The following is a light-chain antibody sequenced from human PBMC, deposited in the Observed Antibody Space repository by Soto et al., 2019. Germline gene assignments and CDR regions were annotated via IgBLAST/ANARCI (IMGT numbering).Light chain of an antibody. J-gene: IGLJ1*01. V-gene: IGLV2-8*01. Sequence: QSVLTQPPSASGSPGQSVTISCSGTSSDVGGYNYVSWHQQHPGKAPKLMIYEVSKRPSGVPDRFSGSKSGNTASLIVSGLQAEDVADSSCTSYAGSTIFVFGTGTKVTVL. CDR3: TSYAGSTIFV. CDR2: EVS. CDR1: SSDVGGYNY.